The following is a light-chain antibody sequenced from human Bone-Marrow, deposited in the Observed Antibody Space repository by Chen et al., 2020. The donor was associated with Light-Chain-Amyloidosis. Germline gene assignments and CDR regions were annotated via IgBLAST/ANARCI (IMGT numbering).Light chain of an antibody. J-gene: IGLJ2*01. CDR2: DVT. Sequence: QSALTQPASVSGSPGQSLTIPCTGTSSDIGGYNYVFWYQQHPGRAPKLMIYDVTNRPSGVSNRFSGSKSGNTASLTISGLQAEDEADYYCSSYTTTSAPLIFGGGTKLTVL. CDR1: SSDIGGYNY. V-gene: IGLV2-14*03. CDR3: SSYTTTSAPLI.